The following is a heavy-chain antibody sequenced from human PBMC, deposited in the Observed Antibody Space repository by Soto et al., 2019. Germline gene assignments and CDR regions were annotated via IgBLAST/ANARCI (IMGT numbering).Heavy chain of an antibody. J-gene: IGHJ6*02. Sequence: TGGSLRLSCAASGFTFSSYGMHWVRQAPGKGLEWVAVISYDGSNKYYADSVKGRFTISRDNSKNTLYLQMNSLRAEDTAVYYCARALRRGMVAHYYYGMDVWDQGTTVTVS. CDR3: ARALRRGMVAHYYYGMDV. D-gene: IGHD2-8*01. CDR1: GFTFSSYG. V-gene: IGHV3-30*03. CDR2: ISYDGSNK.